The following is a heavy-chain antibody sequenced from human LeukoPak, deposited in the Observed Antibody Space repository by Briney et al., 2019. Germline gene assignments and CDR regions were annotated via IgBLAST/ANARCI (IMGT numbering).Heavy chain of an antibody. D-gene: IGHD4-17*01. Sequence: ASVKVSCKASGYTFTSYPISWVRQAPRQGLEWMGWITTYNGNTHYAQKPQGRVTMTTETSTSTAYMDLRGLRSDDTAVYYCARGYDYGDYVGDFDYWGQGTLVTISS. V-gene: IGHV1-18*01. CDR3: ARGYDYGDYVGDFDY. CDR2: ITTYNGNT. J-gene: IGHJ4*02. CDR1: GYTFTSYP.